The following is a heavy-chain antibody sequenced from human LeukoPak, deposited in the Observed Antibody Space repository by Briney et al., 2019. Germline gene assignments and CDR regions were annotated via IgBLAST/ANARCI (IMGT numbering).Heavy chain of an antibody. CDR1: GGSFSGYY. CDR2: INHSGST. J-gene: IGHJ4*02. D-gene: IGHD6-19*01. CDR3: ARAKRHWLVRSMFDY. V-gene: IGHV4-34*01. Sequence: TSETLSLTCSVYGGSFSGYYWSWIRQPPGKGLEWIGEINHSGSTNYNPSLKRRVTISVDTSKNQFSLKLSSVTAADTAVYYCARAKRHWLVRSMFDYWGQGTLVTVSS.